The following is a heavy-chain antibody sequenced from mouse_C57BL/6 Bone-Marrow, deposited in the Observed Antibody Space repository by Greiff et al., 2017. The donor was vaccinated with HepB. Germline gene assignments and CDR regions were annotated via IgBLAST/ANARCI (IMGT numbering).Heavy chain of an antibody. Sequence: VQLQQSGAELVRPGASVTLSCKASGYTFTDYEMHWVKQTPVHGLEWIGAIDPETGGTAYNQKFKGKAILTADKSSSTAYMELRSLTSEDSAVYYCTRDHYYYGSRGYWGQGTTLTVSS. CDR3: TRDHYYYGSRGY. J-gene: IGHJ2*01. V-gene: IGHV1-15*01. CDR2: IDPETGGT. D-gene: IGHD1-1*01. CDR1: GYTFTDYE.